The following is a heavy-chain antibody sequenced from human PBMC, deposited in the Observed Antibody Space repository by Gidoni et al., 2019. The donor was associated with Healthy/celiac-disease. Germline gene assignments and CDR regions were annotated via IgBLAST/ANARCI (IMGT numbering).Heavy chain of an antibody. CDR2: ISWNSGRI. CDR3: AKELGRKGLDY. V-gene: IGHV3-9*01. Sequence: EVQLVESGGGLVQPGRSLRLSRADPGFPFDDYAMHWVRQAPGKGLEWVSGISWNSGRIGYAGSVKGRFTISRDNAKNSLYLQMNSLRAEDTAFYYCAKELGRKGLDYWGQGTLVTVSS. J-gene: IGHJ4*02. CDR1: GFPFDDYA. D-gene: IGHD3-3*02.